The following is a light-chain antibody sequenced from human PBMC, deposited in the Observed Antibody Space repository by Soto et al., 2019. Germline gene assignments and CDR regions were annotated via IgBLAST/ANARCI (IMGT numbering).Light chain of an antibody. J-gene: IGKJ1*01. V-gene: IGKV1-39*01. CDR1: QSISRF. Sequence: DIQMTQSPSSLSASVGDRVTITCRASQSISRFLNWYQQKSGKPPQLLIYAASSLQSGVPSRFSGSGSGTDFTLTISSLQPEGFATYYCQQTYITPPWTFGQGSKVEIK. CDR2: AAS. CDR3: QQTYITPPWT.